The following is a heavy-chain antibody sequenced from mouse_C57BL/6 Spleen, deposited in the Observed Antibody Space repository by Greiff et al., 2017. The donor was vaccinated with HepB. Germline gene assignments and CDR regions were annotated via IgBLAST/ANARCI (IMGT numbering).Heavy chain of an antibody. J-gene: IGHJ3*01. D-gene: IGHD1-1*01. CDR3: AREGGYYGSSSFAY. Sequence: VQLKESEGGLVQPGSSMKLSCTASGFTFSDYYMAWVRQVPEKGLEWVANINYDGSSTYYLDSLKSRFIISRDNAKNILYLQMSSLKSEDTATYYCAREGGYYGSSSFAYWGQGTLVTVSA. CDR1: GFTFSDYY. CDR2: INYDGSST. V-gene: IGHV5-16*01.